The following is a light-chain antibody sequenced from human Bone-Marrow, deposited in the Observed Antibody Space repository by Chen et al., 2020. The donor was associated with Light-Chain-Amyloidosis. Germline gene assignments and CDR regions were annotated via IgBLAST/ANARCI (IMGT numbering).Light chain of an antibody. CDR1: QTISSNY. CDR2: GSS. Sequence: EIVLTQSPGTLSLSPGEGANLSCRASQTISSNYLTWYQQKFGQATRLLIYGSSSRATGIPDRFTGSGSGTDFTLTINRLEPEDFAMYYCKQYGTSPLTFGGGTKVEIK. CDR3: KQYGTSPLT. J-gene: IGKJ4*01. V-gene: IGKV3-20*01.